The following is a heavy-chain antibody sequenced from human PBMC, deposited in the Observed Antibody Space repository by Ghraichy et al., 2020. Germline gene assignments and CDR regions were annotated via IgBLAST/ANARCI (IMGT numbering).Heavy chain of an antibody. J-gene: IGHJ5*02. CDR2: IYSSGST. D-gene: IGHD6-19*01. CDR1: GGSIISSSYY. V-gene: IGHV4-39*01. Sequence: SQTLSLTCTVSGGSIISSSYYLGWIRQPPGKGLEWIGSIYSSGSTYYNPSLKSRVTISVDTSKSQFSLKLSSVTAADTAVYYCASRYSSGWANWFDPWGQGTLVTVSS. CDR3: ASRYSSGWANWFDP.